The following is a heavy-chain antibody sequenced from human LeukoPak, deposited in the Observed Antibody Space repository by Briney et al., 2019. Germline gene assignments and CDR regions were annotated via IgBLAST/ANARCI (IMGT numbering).Heavy chain of an antibody. CDR2: INPNSGGT. J-gene: IGHJ5*02. CDR1: GYTLTGYY. Sequence: AAVQVSCKTSGYTLTGYYIHWVRRAPGQGREWVGRINPNSGGTSSAQKFQGRVTMTRDTSITTPYMELSSLRFGDTAVYYCARAMDDYGKNWFDPWGQGTLVTVSS. CDR3: ARAMDDYGKNWFDP. D-gene: IGHD4-17*01. V-gene: IGHV1-2*06.